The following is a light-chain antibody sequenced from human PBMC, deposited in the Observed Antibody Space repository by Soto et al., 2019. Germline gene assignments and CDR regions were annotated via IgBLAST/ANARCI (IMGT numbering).Light chain of an antibody. J-gene: IGKJ5*01. CDR2: AAS. CDR1: QSISSY. CDR3: QQSYSTSIT. Sequence: DIQMTQSPSSLSASVRDRVTITCRSSQSISSYLNWYHQKPGKAPKLLIYAASSLQSGVPSRFSGSGSGTDFTLTISSLQPEDFATYYCQQSYSTSITFGQGTRLEIK. V-gene: IGKV1-39*01.